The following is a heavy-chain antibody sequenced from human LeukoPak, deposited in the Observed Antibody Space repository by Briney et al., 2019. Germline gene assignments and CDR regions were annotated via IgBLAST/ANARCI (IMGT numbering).Heavy chain of an antibody. J-gene: IGHJ4*02. D-gene: IGHD3-22*01. V-gene: IGHV4-61*02. CDR1: GGSISSGSYY. CDR3: ARESRYYDSSGYYYWPLDY. CDR2: IYTSGCT. Sequence: SQTLSLTCTVSGGSISSGSYYWSWIRQPAGKGLEWIGRIYTSGCTNYNPSLKSRVTISVDTSKNQFSLKLSSVTAADTAVYYCARESRYYDSSGYYYWPLDYWGQGTLVTVSS.